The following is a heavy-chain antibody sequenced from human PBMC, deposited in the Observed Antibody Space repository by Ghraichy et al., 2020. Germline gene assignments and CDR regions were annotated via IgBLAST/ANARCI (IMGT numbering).Heavy chain of an antibody. CDR3: ARGHSSSWPYWYFDL. V-gene: IGHV3-48*03. J-gene: IGHJ2*01. Sequence: SCAASGFTFSSFEMNWVRQAPGKGLEWVSHISSSGSTIYYADSVKGRFTISRDNARNSLYLQMNSLRAEDTAVYYCARGHSSSWPYWYFDLWGRGTLVTVSS. CDR2: ISSSGSTI. CDR1: GFTFSSFE. D-gene: IGHD6-13*01.